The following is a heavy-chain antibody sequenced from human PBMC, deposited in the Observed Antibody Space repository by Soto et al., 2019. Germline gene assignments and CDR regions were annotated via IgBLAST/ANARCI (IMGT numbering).Heavy chain of an antibody. D-gene: IGHD4-17*01. J-gene: IGHJ3*02. CDR1: GGSFSGYY. CDR2: IYYSGST. V-gene: IGHV4-34*01. CDR3: ASLPTTVTSAFDI. Sequence: KTSETLSLTCAVYGGSFSGYYWSWIRQPPGKGLEWIGSIYYSGSTYYNPSLKSRVTISVDTSKNQFSLKLSSVTAADTAVYYCASLPTTVTSAFDIWGQGTMVTVSS.